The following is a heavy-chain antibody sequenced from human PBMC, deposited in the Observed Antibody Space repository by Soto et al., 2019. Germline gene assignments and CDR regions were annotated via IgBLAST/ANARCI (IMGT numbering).Heavy chain of an antibody. CDR2: IIPIFGTA. J-gene: IGHJ6*02. CDR1: GGTLSSYA. D-gene: IGHD4-4*01. V-gene: IGHV1-69*12. CDR3: ARAMTTVPDYYYYGMDV. Sequence: QVQLVQSGAEVKKPGSSVKVSCKASGGTLSSYASSWVRQAPGQRLEWMGGIIPIFGTANYAQKFQGRVTITADESTSTAYMELSSLRSEDTAVYYCARAMTTVPDYYYYGMDVWGQGTTVTVSS.